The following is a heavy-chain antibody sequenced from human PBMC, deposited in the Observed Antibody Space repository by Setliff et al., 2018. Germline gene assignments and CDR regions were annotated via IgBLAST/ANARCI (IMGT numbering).Heavy chain of an antibody. CDR2: ISGSSGST. V-gene: IGHV3-23*01. Sequence: PGGSLRLSCAASGFTFDDYGMSWVRQAPGKGLEWVSSISGSSGSTYYADSVKGRFTISGDNSKNTLSLQMNSLRAEDTAVYYCARAYYGTVNGYSSYYGLDVLGQGTTVTVSS. J-gene: IGHJ6*02. CDR1: GFTFDDYG. D-gene: IGHD3-9*01. CDR3: ARAYYGTVNGYSSYYGLDV.